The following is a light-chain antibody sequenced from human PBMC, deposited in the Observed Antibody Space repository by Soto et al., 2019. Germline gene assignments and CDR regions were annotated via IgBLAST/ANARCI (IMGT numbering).Light chain of an antibody. CDR1: QGISSY. CDR2: AAS. V-gene: IGKV1-9*01. J-gene: IGKJ5*01. CDR3: QQLNSYSIT. Sequence: DIQLTQSPSFLSASVGDRVTITCRASQGISSYLAWYQQKPGKAPKLLIYAASTLQSGVPSRFSGSGSGTEFALTSSSLQPEDFATYCCQQLNSYSITFGQGTRLEIK.